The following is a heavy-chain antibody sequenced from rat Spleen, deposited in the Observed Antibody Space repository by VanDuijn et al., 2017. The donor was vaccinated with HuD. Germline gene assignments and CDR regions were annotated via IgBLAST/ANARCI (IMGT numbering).Heavy chain of an antibody. CDR2: ISIGGGNT. V-gene: IGHV5-25*01. CDR3: TRGGNYDYDH. Sequence: EVQLVESDGGLVQPGRSLKLSCAASGFAFSDHYVAWVRQAPTKGLEWVASISIGGGNTYYRDSVKSRFTISRDNAKNTLYLQMDSLRSEDTATYYCTRGGNYDYDHWGQGLMVTVSS. CDR1: GFAFSDHY. J-gene: IGHJ2*01. D-gene: IGHD1-10*01.